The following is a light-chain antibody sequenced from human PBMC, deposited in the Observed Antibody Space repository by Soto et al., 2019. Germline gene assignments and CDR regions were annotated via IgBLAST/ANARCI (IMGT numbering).Light chain of an antibody. CDR1: QSVISNY. V-gene: IGKV3-20*01. Sequence: EIVLTQSPGTLSLSPGERATLSCRASQSVISNYLAWYQQKPGQAPRLLIYGASSRATGIPDRFSGSGSGTDFTLTISRLEPEDFALYCCQQIRSSPLTFGPGTKVEIK. J-gene: IGKJ3*01. CDR2: GAS. CDR3: QQIRSSPLT.